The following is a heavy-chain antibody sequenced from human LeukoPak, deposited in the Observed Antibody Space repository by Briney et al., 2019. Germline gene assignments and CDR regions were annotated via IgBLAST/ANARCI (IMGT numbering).Heavy chain of an antibody. D-gene: IGHD1-1*01. Sequence: SVKVSCKASGGTFSSYAISWVRQAPGQGLEWMGGIIPIFGTANYAQKFQGRVTITADKSTSTAYMELSSLRSEDTAVYYCARDRTPGDWNPNYYYYMDVWGKGTTVTISS. CDR2: IIPIFGTA. J-gene: IGHJ6*03. V-gene: IGHV1-69*06. CDR1: GGTFSSYA. CDR3: ARDRTPGDWNPNYYYYMDV.